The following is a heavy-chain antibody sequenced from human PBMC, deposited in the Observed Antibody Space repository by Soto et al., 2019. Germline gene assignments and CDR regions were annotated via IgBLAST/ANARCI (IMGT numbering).Heavy chain of an antibody. CDR1: GFTFSSYW. D-gene: IGHD6-19*01. J-gene: IGHJ2*01. CDR2: INSDGSST. V-gene: IGHV3-74*01. Sequence: EVQLVESGGGLVQPGGSLRLSCAASGFTFSSYWMHWVRQAPGKGLVWVSRINSDGSSTSYADSVKGRFTISRDNAKNTLYLQMNSLRAEDTAVYYCAREEAAGLYWYFDLWGRGTLVTVSS. CDR3: AREEAAGLYWYFDL.